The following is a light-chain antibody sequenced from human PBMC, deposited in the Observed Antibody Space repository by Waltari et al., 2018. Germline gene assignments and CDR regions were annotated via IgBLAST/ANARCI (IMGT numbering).Light chain of an antibody. Sequence: DIQMTQSPSSMSASVVDRVSITCQASQDISDYLSWYQQKPGKAPKLLIYDGSNLQTGVPSRFSGSGSGTYFTFTISSLQPEDIATYYCQQYKSLPRTFGQGTKVEIK. V-gene: IGKV1-33*01. CDR2: DGS. J-gene: IGKJ1*01. CDR1: QDISDY. CDR3: QQYKSLPRT.